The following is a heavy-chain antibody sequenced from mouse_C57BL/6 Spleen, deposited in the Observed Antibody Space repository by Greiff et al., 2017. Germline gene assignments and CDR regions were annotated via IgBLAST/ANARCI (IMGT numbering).Heavy chain of an antibody. J-gene: IGHJ3*01. D-gene: IGHD2-4*01. CDR1: GYTFPSYW. Sequence: VQLQQPGAELVKPGASVKLSCTASGYTFPSYWMHWVTQRPGQGLEWIGMIQPNSGSTNYNEKFKSKATLTVDKSSSTAYMQLSSLTSEDSAVYYCARWGLRFAYWGQGTLVTVSA. CDR3: ARWGLRFAY. V-gene: IGHV1-64*01. CDR2: IQPNSGST.